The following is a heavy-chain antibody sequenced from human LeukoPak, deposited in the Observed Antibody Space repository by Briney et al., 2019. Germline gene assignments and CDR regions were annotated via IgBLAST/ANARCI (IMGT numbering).Heavy chain of an antibody. J-gene: IGHJ4*02. CDR3: AKSGGPSAGRPYYFDY. CDR2: ISWNSGSI. CDR1: GFTLDDYA. D-gene: IGHD6-13*01. V-gene: IGHV3-9*01. Sequence: PGRSLRLSCAASGFTLDDYAMHGVRPAPGKGLEWVSGISWNSGSIGYADSVKGRFTLSRDNAKNSLYLQMNSLRAEDTALYYCAKSGGPSAGRPYYFDYWGQGTLATVSS.